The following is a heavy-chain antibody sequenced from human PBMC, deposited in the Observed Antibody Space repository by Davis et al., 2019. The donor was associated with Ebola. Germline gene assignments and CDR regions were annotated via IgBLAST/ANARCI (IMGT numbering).Heavy chain of an antibody. CDR1: GGSFSGYY. V-gene: IGHV4-59*01. J-gene: IGHJ5*02. CDR2: IYYSGST. CDR3: ARLNWVGTWFDP. Sequence: MPSETLSLTCAVYGGSFSGYYWSWIRQPPGKGLEWLGYIYYSGSTNYNPSLKSRVTISVDTSKNQFSLKLSSVTAADTAVYYCARLNWVGTWFDPWGQGTLVTVSS. D-gene: IGHD7-27*01.